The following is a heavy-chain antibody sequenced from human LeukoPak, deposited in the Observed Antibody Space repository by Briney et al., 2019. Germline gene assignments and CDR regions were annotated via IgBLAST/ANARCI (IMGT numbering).Heavy chain of an antibody. D-gene: IGHD3-10*01. CDR2: IYYSGST. CDR3: ARVGLKGPLGYYGMDV. Sequence: SETLSLTCTVSGGSISSYYWSWIRQPPGKGLEWIGYIYYSGSTNYNPSLKSRVTISVDTSKNQFSLKLSSVTAADTAVYYCARVGLKGPLGYYGMDVWGQGTTVTVSS. CDR1: GGSISSYY. V-gene: IGHV4-59*01. J-gene: IGHJ6*02.